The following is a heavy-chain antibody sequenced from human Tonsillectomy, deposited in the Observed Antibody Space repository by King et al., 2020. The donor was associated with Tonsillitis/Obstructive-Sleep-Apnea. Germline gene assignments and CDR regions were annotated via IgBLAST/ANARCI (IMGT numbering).Heavy chain of an antibody. CDR3: ARRGALDMATNSFDY. CDR1: GYSFTRYW. V-gene: IGHV5-51*03. CDR2: IYPGDSET. J-gene: IGHJ4*02. Sequence: QLVQSGAEVKKPGESLKISCKGSGYSFTRYWIGWVRQMPGKGLEWMGIIYPGDSETRYSPSFQGQVTISADKSISTAYLQWSSLKASDPDMYYCARRGALDMATNSFDYWGQGTLVTVSS. D-gene: IGHD5-24*01.